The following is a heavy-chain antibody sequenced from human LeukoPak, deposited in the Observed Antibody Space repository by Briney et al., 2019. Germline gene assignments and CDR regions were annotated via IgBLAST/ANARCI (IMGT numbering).Heavy chain of an antibody. J-gene: IGHJ5*02. V-gene: IGHV5-51*01. D-gene: IGHD2-2*01. CDR3: ARLYIVVVPAAIDGGFDP. CDR1: GYSFTSYW. Sequence: GESLKISCKGSGYSFTSYWIGWVRQLPGKGLEWMGIIYPGDSDTRYSPSFQGQVTISADKSISTAYPQWSSLKASDTAMYYCARLYIVVVPAAIDGGFDPWGQGTLVTVSS. CDR2: IYPGDSDT.